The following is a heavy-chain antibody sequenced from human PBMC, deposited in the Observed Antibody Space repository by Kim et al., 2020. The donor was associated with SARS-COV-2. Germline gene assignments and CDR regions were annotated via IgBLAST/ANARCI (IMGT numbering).Heavy chain of an antibody. CDR2: INAGNGNT. J-gene: IGHJ3*01. D-gene: IGHD3-22*01. Sequence: ASVKVSCKASGYTFTDYAIHWVRQAPGQRFEWMGWINAGNGNTRYSQNFQGRVTITRDTSASTAYMELNSLRSEDMAVYYCAREGHEGGYLTWGQGTMVTVSS. CDR1: GYTFTDYA. CDR3: AREGHEGGYLT. V-gene: IGHV1-3*01.